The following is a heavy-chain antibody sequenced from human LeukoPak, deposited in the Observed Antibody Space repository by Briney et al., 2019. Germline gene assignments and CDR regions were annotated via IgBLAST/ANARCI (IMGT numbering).Heavy chain of an antibody. V-gene: IGHV3-30*07. CDR3: AKDTIAAAGNWFDP. D-gene: IGHD6-13*01. J-gene: IGHJ5*02. CDR2: GSKE. Sequence: GSKEFYTDSVKGRFTISRDNSKNTLYLQMNSLRAEDTAVYYCAKDTIAAAGNWFDPWGQGTLVTVSS.